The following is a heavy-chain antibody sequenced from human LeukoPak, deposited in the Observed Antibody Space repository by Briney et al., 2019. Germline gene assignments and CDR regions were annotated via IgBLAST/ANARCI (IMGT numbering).Heavy chain of an antibody. CDR3: ARVPSGGDKFDP. CDR1: GYTFTSYD. J-gene: IGHJ5*02. V-gene: IGHV1-8*01. CDR2: MNPNSGNT. Sequence: GASVKVSCKASGYTFTSYDINWVRQATGQGLERMGWMNPNSGNTGYAQKFQGRVTMTRNTSIRTAYMELSSLRSEDTAVHYCARVPSGGDKFDPWGQGILVTVSS. D-gene: IGHD6-25*01.